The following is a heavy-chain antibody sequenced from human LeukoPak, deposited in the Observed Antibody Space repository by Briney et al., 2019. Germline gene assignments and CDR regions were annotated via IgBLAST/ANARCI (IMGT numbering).Heavy chain of an antibody. Sequence: ASVKVSCKASGYTFTGYYMHWVRQAPGQGLEWMGWINSNSGGTNYAQKFQGRVTMTRDTSISTAYMELSRLRSDDTAVYYCARDRAVLRFLQWLPQSMDVWGKGTTVTVSS. CDR1: GYTFTGYY. CDR2: INSNSGGT. J-gene: IGHJ6*03. V-gene: IGHV1-2*02. D-gene: IGHD3-3*01. CDR3: ARDRAVLRFLQWLPQSMDV.